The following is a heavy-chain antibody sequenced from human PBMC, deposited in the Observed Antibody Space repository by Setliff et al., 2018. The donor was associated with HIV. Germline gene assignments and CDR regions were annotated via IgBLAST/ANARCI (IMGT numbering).Heavy chain of an antibody. J-gene: IGHJ4*02. V-gene: IGHV4-38-2*01. CDR1: GYSVSSGYH. CDR3: SRLYYNFWTGQRAFFDY. CDR2: IYHSGST. Sequence: SETLSLTCAVSGYSVSSGYHWGWIRQPPGKGLEWIGSIYHSGSTYYNPSLKSRVTISVDTSKNQFSLKLSSATAADTAVYYCSRLYYNFWTGQRAFFDYWGQGTLVTVSS. D-gene: IGHD3-3*01.